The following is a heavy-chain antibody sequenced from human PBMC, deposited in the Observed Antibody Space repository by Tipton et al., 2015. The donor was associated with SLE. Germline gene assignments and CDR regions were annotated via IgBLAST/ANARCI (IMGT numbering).Heavy chain of an antibody. CDR3: ARFHVKSYYEFDC. J-gene: IGHJ4*02. D-gene: IGHD3-10*01. V-gene: IGHV4-28*06. CDR2: LSYTGNT. Sequence: TLSLTCAVSGYSISNTNWWGWIRQPPGKGLEWIGYLSYTGNTNYNPSLESRVTMSVDTSKNQFSLKLSSVTAFDTAVYYCARFHVKSYYEFDCWGQGTLVTVSS. CDR1: GYSISNTNW.